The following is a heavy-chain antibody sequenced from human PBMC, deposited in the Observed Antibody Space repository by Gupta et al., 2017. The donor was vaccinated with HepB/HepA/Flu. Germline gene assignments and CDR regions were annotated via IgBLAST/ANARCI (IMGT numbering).Heavy chain of an antibody. J-gene: IGHJ5*01. CDR2: ISSSGSYI. V-gene: IGHV3-21*01. Sequence: EVQLVESGGGLVKPGGSLRLSCAASGFTFRNYNMNWVRQAPGKGLEWVSAISSSGSYIYYADSVRGRFTISRDNAKNSLYLQMDSLRAEDTAVYYCARGYCSGGRCYPSSSWFDSWGQGTLVTVSS. D-gene: IGHD2-15*01. CDR1: GFTFRNYN. CDR3: ARGYCSGGRCYPSSSWFDS.